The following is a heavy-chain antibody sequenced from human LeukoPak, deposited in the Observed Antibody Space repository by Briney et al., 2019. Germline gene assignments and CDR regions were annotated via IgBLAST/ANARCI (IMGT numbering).Heavy chain of an antibody. J-gene: IGHJ5*02. CDR2: ISSVGSFI. CDR1: RFTFSTYS. D-gene: IGHD6-13*01. V-gene: IGHV3-21*05. CDR3: AKSGYSSSWSNAAVYNWFDL. Sequence: GGSLRLSCAASRFTFSTYSMNWVRQAPGKGLEWVSYISSVGSFIYYADSVKGRFTISRDNSKNTLYLQMNSLRAEDTAVYYCAKSGYSSSWSNAAVYNWFDLWGQGTLVTVSS.